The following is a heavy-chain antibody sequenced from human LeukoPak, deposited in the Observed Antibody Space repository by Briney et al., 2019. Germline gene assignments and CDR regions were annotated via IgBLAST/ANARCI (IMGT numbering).Heavy chain of an antibody. D-gene: IGHD4-11*01. CDR2: MNPNSGNT. CDR3: ARGRRMRLQYDAFDI. Sequence: GASVKVSCKASGYTFTSYDINWVRQATGQGLEWMGWMNPNSGNTGYAQKFQGRVTMTRNTSISTAYMELSSLRSEDTAVHYCARGRRMRLQYDAFDIWGQGTVVTVSS. CDR1: GYTFTSYD. J-gene: IGHJ3*02. V-gene: IGHV1-8*01.